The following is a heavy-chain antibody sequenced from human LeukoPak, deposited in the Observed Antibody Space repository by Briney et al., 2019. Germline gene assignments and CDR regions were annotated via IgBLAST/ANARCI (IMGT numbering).Heavy chain of an antibody. D-gene: IGHD2-15*01. CDR1: GYTFTSYY. CDR3: ARGYCSGGSCYGVGY. Sequence: ASVKVSCKASGYTFTSYYMHWVRQAPGQGLEWMGIINPSGGSTSYAQKFQGRVTMTRDTSTSTVYMELSSLRSEDTAVYYCARGYCSGGSCYGVGYWGQGTLVTVSS. CDR2: INPSGGST. V-gene: IGHV1-46*01. J-gene: IGHJ4*02.